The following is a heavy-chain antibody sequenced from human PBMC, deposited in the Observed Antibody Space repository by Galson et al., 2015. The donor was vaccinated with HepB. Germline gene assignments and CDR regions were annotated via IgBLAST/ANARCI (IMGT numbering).Heavy chain of an antibody. CDR3: ATRGSYHLDEWELQVPFDY. J-gene: IGHJ4*02. Sequence: SVKVSCKVSGYTLTELSMHWVRQAPGKGLEWMGGFDPDDGETIYAQKFQGRVTMTEDTSTDTAYMELSSLRSEDTAVYYCATRGSYHLDEWELQVPFDYWGQGTLVTVSS. CDR2: FDPDDGET. CDR1: GYTLTELS. V-gene: IGHV1-24*01. D-gene: IGHD1-26*01.